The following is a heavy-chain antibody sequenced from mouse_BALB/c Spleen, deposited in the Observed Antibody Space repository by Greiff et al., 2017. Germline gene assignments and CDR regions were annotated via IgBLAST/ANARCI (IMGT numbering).Heavy chain of an antibody. V-gene: IGHV2-2*02. D-gene: IGHD2-1*01. CDR3: ARRNYGNYDAMDY. J-gene: IGHJ4*01. CDR1: GFSLTSYG. CDR2: IWSGGST. Sequence: QVQLKESGPGLVQPSQSLSITCTVSGFSLTSYGVHWVRQSPGKGLEWLGVIWSGGSTDYNAAFISRLSISKDNSKSQVFFKMNSLQANDTAIYYCARRNYGNYDAMDYWGQGTSVTVS.